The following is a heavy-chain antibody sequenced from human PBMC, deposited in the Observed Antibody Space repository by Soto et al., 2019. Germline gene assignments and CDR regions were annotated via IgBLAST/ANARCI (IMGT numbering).Heavy chain of an antibody. CDR3: ARGMGYSYGSSFDY. D-gene: IGHD5-18*01. Sequence: GASVKVSCKASGGTFSSYAISWVRQAPGQGLEWMGGIIPIFGTANYAQKFQGRVTITADESTSTAYMELSSLRSEDTAVYYCARGMGYSYGSSFDYWGQGTLVTVSS. J-gene: IGHJ4*02. CDR2: IIPIFGTA. V-gene: IGHV1-69*13. CDR1: GGTFSSYA.